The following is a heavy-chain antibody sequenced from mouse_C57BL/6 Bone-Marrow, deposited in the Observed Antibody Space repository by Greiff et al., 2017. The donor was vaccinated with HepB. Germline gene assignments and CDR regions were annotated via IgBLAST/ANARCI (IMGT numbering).Heavy chain of an antibody. V-gene: IGHV5-4*01. J-gene: IGHJ4*01. Sequence: EVKLVESGGGLVKPGGSLKLSCAASGFTFSSYAMSWVRQTPEKRLEWVATISDGGSYTYYPDNVKGRFTISRDNAKNNLYLQMSHLKSEDTAMYYCAREWLLRNYYAMDYWGQGTSVTVSS. CDR1: GFTFSSYA. CDR3: AREWLLRNYYAMDY. D-gene: IGHD2-3*01. CDR2: ISDGGSYT.